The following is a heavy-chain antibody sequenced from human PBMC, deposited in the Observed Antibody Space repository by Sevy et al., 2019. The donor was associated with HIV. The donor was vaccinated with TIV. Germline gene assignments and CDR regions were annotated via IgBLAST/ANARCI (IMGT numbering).Heavy chain of an antibody. V-gene: IGHV3-23*01. D-gene: IGHD5-12*01. Sequence: GGSLRLSCAASGFTFISYAMSRVRQAPGKGLEWVSTISPGGGSTYYADSVKGRFSISRDNSRNTVDLQINSLRADDTAVYYCAKEQISGYDWGQGTLVTVSS. J-gene: IGHJ4*02. CDR1: GFTFISYA. CDR3: AKEQISGYD. CDR2: ISPGGGST.